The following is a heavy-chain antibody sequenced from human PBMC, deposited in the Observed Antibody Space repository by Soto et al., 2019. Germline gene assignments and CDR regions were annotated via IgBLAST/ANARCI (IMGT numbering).Heavy chain of an antibody. CDR2: NISIFGTT. Sequence: QVQLVQSGAEVKKPGSSVKVSCKASGGTFSSYVIGWVRQAPGXXLEWMGGNISIFGTTHYAQRFQGRVTITADESPSTAYMELSSLRSEDTAVYYCATPLAYAMRGWDGLDVWGQGTTVTVSS. D-gene: IGHD2-8*01. CDR3: ATPLAYAMRGWDGLDV. J-gene: IGHJ6*02. V-gene: IGHV1-69*01. CDR1: GGTFSSYV.